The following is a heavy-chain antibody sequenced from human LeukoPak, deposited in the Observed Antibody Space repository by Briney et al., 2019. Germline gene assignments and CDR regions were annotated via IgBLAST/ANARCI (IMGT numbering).Heavy chain of an antibody. CDR3: ARGLIWFFDL. CDR1: GFTVSSSY. V-gene: IGHV3-53*01. Sequence: PGGSLRLSCAASGFTVSSSYMSWVRQAPGKGLEWVSVIYSGGNTYYADSVKGRFTISRGNSKNTLYLQMNSLRVEDTAVYYCARGLIWFFDLWGRGTLVTVSS. J-gene: IGHJ2*01. CDR2: IYSGGNT.